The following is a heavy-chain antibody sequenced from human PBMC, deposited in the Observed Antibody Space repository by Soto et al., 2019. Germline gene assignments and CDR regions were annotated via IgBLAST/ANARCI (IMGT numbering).Heavy chain of an antibody. D-gene: IGHD5-12*01. CDR3: AKDSGYSGYDVYDYYYGMDV. CDR1: GFTFSLYG. CDR2: TSYDGNNT. V-gene: IGHV3-30*18. Sequence: LLVESGGGVVQPGRSLRLSCAASGFTFSLYGLHWVRQAPGKGLEWVAVTSYDGNNTYYADSVKGRFTISRDNSKNTLYLQMNSLRAEDTAVYYCAKDSGYSGYDVYDYYYGMDVWGRGTTVTVSS. J-gene: IGHJ6*02.